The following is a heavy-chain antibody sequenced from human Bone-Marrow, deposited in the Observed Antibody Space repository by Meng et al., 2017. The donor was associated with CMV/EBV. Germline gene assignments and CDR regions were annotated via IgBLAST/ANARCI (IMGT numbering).Heavy chain of an antibody. Sequence: GESLKISCAASGFTFSDYIINWVRQAPGKGLEWVSSISSSSNYIYYADPVKGRFTISRDNAKNSLYLQMNSLGAEDTAVYYGARDQIVVLIAIIRWAWGAFDSWGQGTMVTVS. J-gene: IGHJ3*02. D-gene: IGHD2-21*01. CDR2: ISSSSNYI. V-gene: IGHV3-21*01. CDR1: GFTFSDYI. CDR3: ARDQIVVLIAIIRWAWGAFDS.